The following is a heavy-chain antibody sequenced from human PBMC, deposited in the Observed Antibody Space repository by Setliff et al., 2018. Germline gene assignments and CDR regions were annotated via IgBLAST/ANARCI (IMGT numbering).Heavy chain of an antibody. CDR3: ASIDWGENFYNMDV. D-gene: IGHD7-27*01. J-gene: IGHJ6*03. CDR1: GFTISKYW. CDR2: INGDGTIT. Sequence: GRSLRLSCGASGFTISKYWMYWVRQVPGKGLVWVSRINGDGTITNYADSVKGRFTISRDNAKNTLYLQMNSLRGEDTAVYFCASIDWGENFYNMDVWGKGTTVTVSS. V-gene: IGHV3-74*01.